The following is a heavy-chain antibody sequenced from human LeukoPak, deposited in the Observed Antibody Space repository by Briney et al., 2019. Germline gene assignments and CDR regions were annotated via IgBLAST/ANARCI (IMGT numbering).Heavy chain of an antibody. CDR2: INPSGGST. J-gene: IGHJ6*02. CDR1: GYTFTGYY. CDR3: ARGILRFLEWLSPLKYGMDV. V-gene: IGHV1-46*01. Sequence: GASVKVSCKASGYTFTGYYMHWVRQAPGQGLEWMGIINPSGGSTSYAQKFQGRVTMTRDTSTSTVYMELSSLRSEDTAVYYCARGILRFLEWLSPLKYGMDVWGQGTTVTVSS. D-gene: IGHD3-3*01.